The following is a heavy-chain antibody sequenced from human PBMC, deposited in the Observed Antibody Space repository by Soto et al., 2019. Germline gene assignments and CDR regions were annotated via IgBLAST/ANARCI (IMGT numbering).Heavy chain of an antibody. CDR1: GFILSNYA. D-gene: IGHD3-9*01. CDR2: LSKDGANE. CDR3: AKDPSTGSADY. V-gene: IGHV3-23*01. Sequence: PGGSLRLSCTASGFILSNYAMNWVRQAPGKGLEWVSTLSKDGANEHYADSVEGRFTISRDVSKNTLYLQMNSLRAEDTAMYYCAKDPSTGSADYWGQGTQVTVSS. J-gene: IGHJ4*02.